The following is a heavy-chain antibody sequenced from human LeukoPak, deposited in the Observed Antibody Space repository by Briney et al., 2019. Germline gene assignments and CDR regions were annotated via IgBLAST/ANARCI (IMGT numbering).Heavy chain of an antibody. Sequence: GRSLRLSCAASGFTFSSYGMHWVRQAPGKGLEWVAVIWYDGSNKYYADSVKGRFTISRDTSKNTLYLQMNSLTAEDTAIYYCTKDIVVVPAQGNWFDPWGQGTLVTVSS. J-gene: IGHJ5*02. D-gene: IGHD2-2*01. CDR3: TKDIVVVPAQGNWFDP. CDR1: GFTFSSYG. CDR2: IWYDGSNK. V-gene: IGHV3-33*06.